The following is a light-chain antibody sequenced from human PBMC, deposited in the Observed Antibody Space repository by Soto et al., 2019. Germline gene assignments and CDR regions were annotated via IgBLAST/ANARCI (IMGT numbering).Light chain of an antibody. CDR3: AAWDDSLNGVV. Sequence: QSVLTQPPSASGTPGQRVTISCSGSSSNIGSNTVNWYQQLPGTAPKLLIYSNNQGPSGVPDRFSGSKSGTSASLAISGLQSEDEADYYCAAWDDSLNGVVFGGGTKL. CDR1: SSNIGSNT. J-gene: IGLJ2*01. CDR2: SNN. V-gene: IGLV1-44*01.